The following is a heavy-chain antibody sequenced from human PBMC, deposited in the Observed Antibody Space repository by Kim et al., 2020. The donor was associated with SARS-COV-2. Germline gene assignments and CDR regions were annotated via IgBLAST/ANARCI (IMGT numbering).Heavy chain of an antibody. Sequence: NYTPSLKSRVTISVDTSKNQFSLKMSSVTAADTAVYYCARSSGYDILTGILDYWGQGTLVTVSS. CDR3: ARSSGYDILTGILDY. D-gene: IGHD3-9*01. V-gene: IGHV4-59*01. J-gene: IGHJ4*02.